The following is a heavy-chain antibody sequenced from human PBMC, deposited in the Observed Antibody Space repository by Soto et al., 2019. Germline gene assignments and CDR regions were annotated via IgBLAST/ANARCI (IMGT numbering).Heavy chain of an antibody. Sequence: QVQLLESGPGLVKPSQTLSLTCSVSGDSISTVDYFWAWVRQHPVQALEYIGYIYKSATTYYNPSFESRVAISLDTSKSQFSLNVNSRTAADTAVYFCARGRYCLTGRCFPNWFDSWGQGTLVTVSS. D-gene: IGHD2-15*01. CDR1: GDSISTVDYF. CDR2: IYKSATT. CDR3: ARGRYCLTGRCFPNWFDS. V-gene: IGHV4-30-4*01. J-gene: IGHJ5*01.